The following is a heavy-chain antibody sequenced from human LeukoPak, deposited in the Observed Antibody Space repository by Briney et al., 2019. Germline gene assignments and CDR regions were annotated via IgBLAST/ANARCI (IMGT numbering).Heavy chain of an antibody. Sequence: ASVKVSCKASGYTFTSYGISWVRQDPGQGLEWMGWISAYNGNTNYAQKLQGRVTMTTDTSTSTAYMELRSLRSDDTAVYYCARGVGLLNYYYYYIDVWGKGTTVTISS. CDR1: GYTFTSYG. CDR2: ISAYNGNT. V-gene: IGHV1-18*01. CDR3: ARGVGLLNYYYYYIDV. D-gene: IGHD3-22*01. J-gene: IGHJ6*03.